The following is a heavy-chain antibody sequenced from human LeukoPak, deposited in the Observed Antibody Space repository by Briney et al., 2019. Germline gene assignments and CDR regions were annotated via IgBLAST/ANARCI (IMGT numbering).Heavy chain of an antibody. CDR1: GGSISSGSYY. V-gene: IGHV4-61*02. J-gene: IGHJ4*02. CDR2: IYTSGST. Sequence: SQTLSLTCTVSGGSISSGSYYWSWIRQPAGKGLEWIGRIYTSGSTNYNPSLKSRVTISVDTSKNQFSLKLSSVTAADTAIYYCARAGASDSGWPFDFWGQGSLVTVSS. D-gene: IGHD6-19*01. CDR3: ARAGASDSGWPFDF.